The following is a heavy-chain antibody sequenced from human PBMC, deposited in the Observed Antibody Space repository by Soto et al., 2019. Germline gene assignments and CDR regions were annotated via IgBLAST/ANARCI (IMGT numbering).Heavy chain of an antibody. CDR3: ARTNGDFDY. CDR1: GYTFTTYD. V-gene: IGHV1-8*01. J-gene: IGHJ4*02. Sequence: QVQLVQSGAEMKKPGASVKVSCKASGYTFTTYDINWVRQAAGQGLEWVGWMNPKSGNTGSARKFQGRVTMPRSTSINTAYLELSSLRSEDTAVYYCARTNGDFDYWGQGTLVTVSS. D-gene: IGHD4-17*01. CDR2: MNPKSGNT.